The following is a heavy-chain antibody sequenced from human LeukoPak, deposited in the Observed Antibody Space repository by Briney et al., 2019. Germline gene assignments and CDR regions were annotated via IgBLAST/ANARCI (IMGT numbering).Heavy chain of an antibody. V-gene: IGHV4-4*07. CDR1: GGSISTFY. D-gene: IGHD3-10*01. CDR2: IHTDGST. Sequence: SETLSLTCTVSGGSISTFYWSWIRQPAGKGPEWIGRIHTDGSTNYNPSLKSRVTMSLDKSKNQFSLRLSSVTAADTAVYYCARVRFWERYMDVWGKGTTVTISS. CDR3: ARVRFWERYMDV. J-gene: IGHJ6*03.